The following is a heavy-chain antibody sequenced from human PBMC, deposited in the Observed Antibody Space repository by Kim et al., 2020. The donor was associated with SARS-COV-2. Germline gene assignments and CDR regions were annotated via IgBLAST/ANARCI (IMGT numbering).Heavy chain of an antibody. J-gene: IGHJ4*02. CDR3: ASGFPGVAARPGGY. D-gene: IGHD6-6*01. V-gene: IGHV3-21*01. Sequence: ADSVKGRFTISRDNAKNSLYLKMNSLRAEDTAVYYCASGFPGVAARPGGYWGQGTLVTVSS.